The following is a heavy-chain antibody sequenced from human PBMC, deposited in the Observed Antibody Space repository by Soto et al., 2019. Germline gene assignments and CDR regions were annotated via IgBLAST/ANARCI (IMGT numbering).Heavy chain of an antibody. Sequence: GASVKVSCKASGYTFTGYAMHWVRQAPGQRLEWMGWINAGNGNTKYSQKFQGRVTITRDTSASTAYMELSSLRSEDTAVYYCARGLGLYYFDYWGQGTLVTFSS. V-gene: IGHV1-3*01. D-gene: IGHD1-26*01. CDR1: GYTFTGYA. J-gene: IGHJ4*02. CDR3: ARGLGLYYFDY. CDR2: INAGNGNT.